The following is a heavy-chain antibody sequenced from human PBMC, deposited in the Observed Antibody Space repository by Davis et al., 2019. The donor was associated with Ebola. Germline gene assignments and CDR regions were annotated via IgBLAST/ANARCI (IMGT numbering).Heavy chain of an antibody. J-gene: IGHJ5*02. CDR3: ARGRAVRPRFDWFDP. D-gene: IGHD6-6*01. V-gene: IGHV1-8*01. Sequence: AASVQVSCKASGYTFTSYDINWVRQAPGQGLEWMGWMNPNSGNTGYAQKFQGRVTMTRNTSISTAYMELSSLRSEDTAVYYCARGRAVRPRFDWFDPWGQGTLVTVSS. CDR1: GYTFTSYD. CDR2: MNPNSGNT.